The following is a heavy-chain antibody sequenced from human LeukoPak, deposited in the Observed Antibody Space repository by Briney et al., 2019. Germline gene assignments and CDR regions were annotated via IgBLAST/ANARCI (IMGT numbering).Heavy chain of an antibody. Sequence: GRSLRLSCAASGFTFSSYAVHWVRQAPGKGLEWVAVISYDGSNKYYADSVKGRFTISRDNSKNTLYLQMNSLRAEDTAVYYCARGADYGDTRGYFDYWGQGTLVTVSS. CDR1: GFTFSSYA. CDR2: ISYDGSNK. V-gene: IGHV3-30-3*01. CDR3: ARGADYGDTRGYFDY. J-gene: IGHJ4*02. D-gene: IGHD4-17*01.